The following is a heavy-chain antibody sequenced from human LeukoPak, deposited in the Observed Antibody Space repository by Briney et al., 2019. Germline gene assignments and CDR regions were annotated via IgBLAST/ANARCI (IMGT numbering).Heavy chain of an antibody. D-gene: IGHD5-24*01. J-gene: IGHJ4*02. CDR3: ARRDGYNVLDN. CDR1: GFTFSSYS. V-gene: IGHV3-21*01. Sequence: LGGSLRLSRASSGFTFSSYSMNWVRQAPGKGLEWVSRISSSSSYIYYADSVKGRFTISRDNAKNSLYLQMNSLRAEDTAVYYCARRDGYNVLDNWGQGALVTVSS. CDR2: ISSSSSYI.